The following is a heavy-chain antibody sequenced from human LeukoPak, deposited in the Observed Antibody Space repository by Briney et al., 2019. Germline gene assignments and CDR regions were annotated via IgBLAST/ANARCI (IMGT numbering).Heavy chain of an antibody. Sequence: PSETLSLTCSVSGGSIRSHYWNWIRQPPGQGLEWLGHIYYSGSTYYNPSLKSRITISVDTSKNQFSLRLSSVTAADTAVYYCARERWEGGSYVMGFDYWGQGALVTVSS. J-gene: IGHJ4*02. D-gene: IGHD1-26*01. CDR3: ARERWEGGSYVMGFDY. CDR1: GGSIRSHY. CDR2: IYYSGST. V-gene: IGHV4-59*11.